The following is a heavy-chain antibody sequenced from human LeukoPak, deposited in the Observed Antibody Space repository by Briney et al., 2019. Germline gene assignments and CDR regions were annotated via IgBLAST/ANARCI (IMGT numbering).Heavy chain of an antibody. CDR2: IYPGDSDT. V-gene: IGHV5-51*01. J-gene: IGHJ4*02. CDR3: ARRVLDYFEE. D-gene: IGHD3-10*02. Sequence: GESLKISCKGSGYSFTSYWIGWVRQIPGKSLEWMGIIYPGDSDTRYSRSFQGQVTISVDKSISTAYVQWSSLQASDTAMYYCARRVLDYFEEWGQGTLVTVSS. CDR1: GYSFTSYW.